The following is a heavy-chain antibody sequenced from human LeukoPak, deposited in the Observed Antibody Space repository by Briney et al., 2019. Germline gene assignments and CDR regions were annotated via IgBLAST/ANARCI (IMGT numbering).Heavy chain of an antibody. Sequence: ASVKVSCKASGYTFTSYDINWVRQATGQGLEWMGIINPSGGSTSYAQKFQGRVTMTRDMSTSTVYMELSSLRSEDTAVYYCASPSVPYYYYYYMDVWGKGTTVTVSS. V-gene: IGHV1-46*01. CDR1: GYTFTSYD. CDR2: INPSGGST. CDR3: ASPSVPYYYYYYMDV. D-gene: IGHD2-2*01. J-gene: IGHJ6*03.